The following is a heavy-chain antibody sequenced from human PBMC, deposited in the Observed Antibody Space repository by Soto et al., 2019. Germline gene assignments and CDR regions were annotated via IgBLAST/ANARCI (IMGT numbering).Heavy chain of an antibody. Sequence: QVQLQESGPGLVKPSQTLSLTCTVSGGSISSGDYYWSWIRQPPGKGLEWIGYIYYSGSTYYNPSLKSLFTISVHTSKNQFSLKLSSVTAADTAVYYCARVGFGELLAHGMDVWGQGTTVTVSS. V-gene: IGHV4-30-4*01. CDR2: IYYSGST. CDR1: GGSISSGDYY. D-gene: IGHD3-10*01. J-gene: IGHJ6*02. CDR3: ARVGFGELLAHGMDV.